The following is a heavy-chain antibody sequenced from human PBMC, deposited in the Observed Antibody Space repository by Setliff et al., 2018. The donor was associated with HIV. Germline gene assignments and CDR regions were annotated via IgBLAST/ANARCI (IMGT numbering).Heavy chain of an antibody. D-gene: IGHD2-8*02. J-gene: IGHJ1*01. CDR1: GGSIRSSSYY. Sequence: SETLSLTCTVSGGSIRSSSYYWGWIRQPPGKGLEWIGTIYYRGSTYHNPSLKSRVTISVDTSKNQFSLKLTSVTAADTAVYYCARHYGAVKSVVNVVAKYFPHWGQGTLVTVSS. CDR2: IYYRGST. V-gene: IGHV4-39*01. CDR3: ARHYGAVKSVVNVVAKYFPH.